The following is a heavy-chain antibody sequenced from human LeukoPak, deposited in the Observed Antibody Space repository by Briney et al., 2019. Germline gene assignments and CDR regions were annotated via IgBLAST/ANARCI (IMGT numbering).Heavy chain of an antibody. Sequence: EASVKVSCKASGYTFTSYDINWVRQATGQGLEWMGWMNPNSGNTGYAQKFQGRVTMTRNTSISTAHMELSSLRSEDTAVYYCARALYYDSSGYYEDAFDIWGQGTMVTVSS. V-gene: IGHV1-8*01. CDR2: MNPNSGNT. CDR3: ARALYYDSSGYYEDAFDI. CDR1: GYTFTSYD. D-gene: IGHD3-22*01. J-gene: IGHJ3*02.